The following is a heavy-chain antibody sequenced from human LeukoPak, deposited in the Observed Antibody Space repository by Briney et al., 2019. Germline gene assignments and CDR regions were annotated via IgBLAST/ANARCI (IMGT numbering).Heavy chain of an antibody. CDR1: GYTLTELS. V-gene: IGHV1-18*01. D-gene: IGHD1-26*01. CDR2: ISAYNGKT. CDR3: ARDQSLVGATSFDY. Sequence: ASVKVSCKVSGYTLTELSMHWVREAPGKGLEWMGWISAYNGKTNYAQKFQGRVTMTTDTSTSTAYMDLRSLRSDDTAVYYCARDQSLVGATSFDYWGQGTLVTVSS. J-gene: IGHJ4*02.